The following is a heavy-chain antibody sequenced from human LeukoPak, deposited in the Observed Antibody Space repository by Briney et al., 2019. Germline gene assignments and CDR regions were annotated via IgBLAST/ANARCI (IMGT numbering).Heavy chain of an antibody. CDR2: ISYDGTNK. J-gene: IGHJ4*02. V-gene: IGHV3-30-3*01. CDR1: GFPFSSYS. Sequence: PGGSLRLSCAASGFPFSSYSMHWVRQGPGKGLEWVAVISYDGTNKYYADSVKGRFTISRDNSKNTLYLQMNSLRAEDTAVYYCARPHNYYGSEFESWGQGALVTVSS. D-gene: IGHD3-10*01. CDR3: ARPHNYYGSEFES.